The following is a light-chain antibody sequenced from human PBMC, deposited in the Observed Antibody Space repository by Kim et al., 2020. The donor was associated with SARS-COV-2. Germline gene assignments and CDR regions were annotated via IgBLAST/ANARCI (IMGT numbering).Light chain of an antibody. J-gene: IGKJ2*01. CDR1: QTVSSNY. Sequence: CPGARATLPCRASQTVSSNYLGWYQQKPGQAPRLLIYGASSRATGIPDRFSGSGSGTDFTLTISGLEPEDFAVYYCQQYGTSPPYTFGQGTKLEI. CDR3: QQYGTSPPYT. CDR2: GAS. V-gene: IGKV3-20*01.